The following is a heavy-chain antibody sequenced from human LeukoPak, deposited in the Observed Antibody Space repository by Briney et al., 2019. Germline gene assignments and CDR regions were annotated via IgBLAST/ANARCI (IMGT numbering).Heavy chain of an antibody. V-gene: IGHV5-51*01. CDR2: IFPADSIT. CDR1: GYNFSTDW. J-gene: IGHJ4*02. D-gene: IGHD4-23*01. Sequence: GEPLKISCKSTGYNFSTDWIGWVRQLPGKGLEYIAVIFPADSITRYSPSFQGQVEISADTSITTAYLQWSSLKASDTAMYFCARWGVVTQFDYWGQGTLVIVSS. CDR3: ARWGVVTQFDY.